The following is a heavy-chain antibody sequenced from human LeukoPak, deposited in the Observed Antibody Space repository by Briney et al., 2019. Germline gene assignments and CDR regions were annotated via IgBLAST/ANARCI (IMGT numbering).Heavy chain of an antibody. Sequence: PSETLSLTCTVSGGSISSSSYYWGWIRQPPGKGLEWIGSIYYSGSTYYNPSLKSRVTISVDTSKNQFSLKLSSVAAADTAVYYCARQGSRYCSSTSCYRFIAANHFDYWGQGTLVTVSS. CDR3: ARQGSRYCSSTSCYRFIAANHFDY. J-gene: IGHJ4*02. V-gene: IGHV4-39*07. CDR2: IYYSGST. D-gene: IGHD2-2*02. CDR1: GGSISSSSYY.